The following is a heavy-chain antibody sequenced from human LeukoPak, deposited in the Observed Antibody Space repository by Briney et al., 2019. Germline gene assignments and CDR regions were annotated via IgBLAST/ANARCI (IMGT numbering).Heavy chain of an antibody. D-gene: IGHD1-26*01. J-gene: IGHJ4*02. CDR2: INPNSGGT. CDR3: ASFIRLDLGDHDY. CDR1: GGTFSSYA. Sequence: SVKVSCKASGGTFSSYAISWVRQAPGQGLEWMGWINPNSGGTNYAQKFQGRVTMTRDTSISTAYMELSRLRSDDTAVYYCASFIRLDLGDHDYWGQGTLVTVSS. V-gene: IGHV1-2*02.